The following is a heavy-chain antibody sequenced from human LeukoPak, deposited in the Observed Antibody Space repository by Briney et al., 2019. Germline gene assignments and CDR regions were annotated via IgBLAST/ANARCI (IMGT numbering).Heavy chain of an antibody. J-gene: IGHJ6*04. CDR3: ASATLRCSGGSCYEMDV. D-gene: IGHD2-15*01. CDR2: IIPLFGTA. Sequence: SVKVSCKASGGTFSSYVISWVRQAPGQGLEWMGGIIPLFGTADYAQKFQGRVTITADKSTSTAYMELSSLRSEDTAVYYCASATLRCSGGSCYEMDVWGKGTTVTISS. CDR1: GGTFSSYV. V-gene: IGHV1-69*06.